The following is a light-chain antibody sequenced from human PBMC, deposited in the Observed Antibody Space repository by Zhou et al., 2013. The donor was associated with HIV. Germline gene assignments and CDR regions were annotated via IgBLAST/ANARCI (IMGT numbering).Light chain of an antibody. Sequence: DIQMTQSPSSLSASVGDRVTITCRASQNIYTWLAWYQHKPGKAPKLLISTASILESGVPSRFSGSGSGTEFTLTIRSLQPDDFATYYCQQYNTYLTWTFGQGTKVEIK. J-gene: IGKJ1*01. V-gene: IGKV1-5*03. CDR2: TAS. CDR1: QNIYTW. CDR3: QQYNTYLTWT.